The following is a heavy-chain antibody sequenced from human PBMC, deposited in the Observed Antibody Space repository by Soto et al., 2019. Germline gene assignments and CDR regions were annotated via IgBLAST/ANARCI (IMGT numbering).Heavy chain of an antibody. D-gene: IGHD4-17*01. V-gene: IGHV1-18*01. Sequence: ASVKVSCKASGYTFTSYGISWVRQAPGQGLEWMGWISAYNGNTNYAQKLQGRVTMTTDTSTSTAYMELRSLRSDDTAVYYCARDYRPTTVTSILDYWGQGTLVTVSS. CDR3: ARDYRPTTVTSILDY. J-gene: IGHJ4*02. CDR1: GYTFTSYG. CDR2: ISAYNGNT.